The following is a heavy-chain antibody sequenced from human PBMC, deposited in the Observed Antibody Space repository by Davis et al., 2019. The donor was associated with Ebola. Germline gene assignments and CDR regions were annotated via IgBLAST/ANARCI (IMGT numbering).Heavy chain of an antibody. CDR1: GFTFSSYT. CDR2: IKPDGSEK. Sequence: PGGSLRLSCAASGFTFSSYTMNWVRQAPGKGLEWVANIKPDGSEKYYVDSVKGRFTISRDNAKNSLYLQMNSLRAEDTAIYYCARGRRLDVWGQGTTVTVSS. V-gene: IGHV3-7*03. CDR3: ARGRRLDV. J-gene: IGHJ6*02.